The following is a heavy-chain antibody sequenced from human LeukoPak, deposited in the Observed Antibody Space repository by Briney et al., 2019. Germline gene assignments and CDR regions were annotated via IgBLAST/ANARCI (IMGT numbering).Heavy chain of an antibody. CDR1: GGSFSGYY. Sequence: PSETLSLTCAVYGGSFSGYYWSWIRQPPGKGLEWIGEINHSGSTNYNPSLKSRVTISVDTSKNQFSLKLSSMTAADTAVYYCARVRSYYYGMDVWGQGTTVTVSS. CDR2: INHSGST. J-gene: IGHJ6*02. CDR3: ARVRSYYYGMDV. V-gene: IGHV4-34*01.